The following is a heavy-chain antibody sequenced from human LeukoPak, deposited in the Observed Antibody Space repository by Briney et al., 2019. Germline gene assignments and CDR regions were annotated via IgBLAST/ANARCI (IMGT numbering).Heavy chain of an antibody. D-gene: IGHD6-13*01. CDR2: ISAISGST. CDR1: GFTFSSYG. V-gene: IGHV3-23*01. CDR3: AKGGSSSWDYFDH. J-gene: IGHJ4*02. Sequence: GSLRLSCASSGFTFSSYGMSWVRQAPAKGLEWVATISAISGSTYFADSVKGRCTISRHNSKNTMYLQMDSLRAEDTGVYYCAKGGSSSWDYFDHWGQGTLVTVSS.